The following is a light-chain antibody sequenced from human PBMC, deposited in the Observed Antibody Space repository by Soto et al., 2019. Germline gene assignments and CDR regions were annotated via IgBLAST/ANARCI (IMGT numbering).Light chain of an antibody. Sequence: QSVLTQPASVSGSPGQSITISCTGTGSDVGGYNFVSWYQQRPGKAPKLMIYEVSNRPSGVSNRFSGSKSGNTASLAISGLQAEDEADYYCSSYTSTSAYVFGTGTKLTVL. CDR2: EVS. V-gene: IGLV2-14*01. CDR3: SSYTSTSAYV. CDR1: GSDVGGYNF. J-gene: IGLJ1*01.